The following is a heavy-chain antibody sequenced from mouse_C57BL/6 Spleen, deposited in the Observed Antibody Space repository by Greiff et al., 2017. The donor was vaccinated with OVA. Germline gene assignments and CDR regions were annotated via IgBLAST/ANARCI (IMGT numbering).Heavy chain of an antibody. CDR2: IHPSDSDT. D-gene: IGHD1-1*01. CDR1: GYTFTSYW. Sequence: VKLQQPGAELVKPGASVKVSCKASGYTFTSYWMHWVKQRPGQGLEWIGRIHPSDSDTNYNQKFKGKATLTVDKSSSTAYMQLSSLTSEDSAVYYCAIGVLDYYGSKGAMDYWGQGTSVTVSS. V-gene: IGHV1-74*01. J-gene: IGHJ4*01. CDR3: AIGVLDYYGSKGAMDY.